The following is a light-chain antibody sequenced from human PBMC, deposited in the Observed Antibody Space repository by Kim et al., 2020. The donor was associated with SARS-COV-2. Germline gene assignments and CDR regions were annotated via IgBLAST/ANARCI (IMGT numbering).Light chain of an antibody. Sequence: GQGGAISCSGSRTNIGDNYVNWYQQVPGSAPKLLIYDNNQRPSGLPDRFSGSKSATSASLAISDLQSEDEADYYCATWDDGLNGWVFGGGTQLTVL. CDR3: ATWDDGLNGWV. V-gene: IGLV1-44*01. CDR1: RTNIGDNY. J-gene: IGLJ3*02. CDR2: DNN.